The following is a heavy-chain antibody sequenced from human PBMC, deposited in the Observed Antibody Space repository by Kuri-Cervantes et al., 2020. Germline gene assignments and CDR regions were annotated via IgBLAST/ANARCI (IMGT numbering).Heavy chain of an antibody. V-gene: IGHV1-69*13. CDR2: IIPIFGTA. J-gene: IGHJ3*02. CDR3: AREKSDYAEDDAFDI. D-gene: IGHD4-17*01. Sequence: SVKVSCKASGDTFSNYSISWVRQAPGQGLEWIGGIIPIFGTANYAQKFQGRVTITAAESTSTAYMELSSLRSEDTAVYYCAREKSDYAEDDAFDIWGQGTMVTVSS. CDR1: GDTFSNYS.